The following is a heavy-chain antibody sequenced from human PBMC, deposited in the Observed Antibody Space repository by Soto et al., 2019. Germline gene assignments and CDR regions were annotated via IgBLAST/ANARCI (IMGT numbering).Heavy chain of an antibody. CDR1: GGTFSSYA. D-gene: IGHD5-18*01. CDR3: ARELFVGTAMVSGGDYYYYGMDV. CDR2: IIPIFGTA. Sequence: QVQLVQSGAEVKKPGSSVKVSCKASGGTFSSYAISWVRQAPGQGLEWMGGIIPIFGTANYAQKFQGRVTITADESTSTAYMELSSLRSEDTAVYYCARELFVGTAMVSGGDYYYYGMDVWGQGTTVTVSS. J-gene: IGHJ6*02. V-gene: IGHV1-69*01.